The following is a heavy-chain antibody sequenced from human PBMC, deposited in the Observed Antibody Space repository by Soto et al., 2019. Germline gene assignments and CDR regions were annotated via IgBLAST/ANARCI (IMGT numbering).Heavy chain of an antibody. D-gene: IGHD3-9*01. CDR1: GFAFSCYA. CDR3: AKPSHEMLTGYSPFDN. Sequence: GXSLRLSYVASGFAFSCYAMRLVRQAPGKGLQWVSAIRDTGGYTYYADSVKGRFTISRDNSKSTLFLQMDSLTADDSALYYCAKPSHEMLTGYSPFDNWGQGTLVTVSS. V-gene: IGHV3-23*01. J-gene: IGHJ4*02. CDR2: IRDTGGYT.